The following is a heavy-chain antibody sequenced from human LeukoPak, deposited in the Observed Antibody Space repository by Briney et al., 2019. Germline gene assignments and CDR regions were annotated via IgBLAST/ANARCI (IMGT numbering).Heavy chain of an antibody. J-gene: IGHJ6*03. V-gene: IGHV4-59*01. CDR3: ARVTSGWARPYYYYYMDV. CDR1: GGSFSGYY. CDR2: IYYSGST. D-gene: IGHD6-19*01. Sequence: SETLSLTCAVYGGSFSGYYWSWIRQPPGKGLECIGYIYYSGSTNYNPSLKSRVTISVDTSKNQFSLKLSSVTAADTAVYYCARVTSGWARPYYYYYMDVWGKGTTVTISS.